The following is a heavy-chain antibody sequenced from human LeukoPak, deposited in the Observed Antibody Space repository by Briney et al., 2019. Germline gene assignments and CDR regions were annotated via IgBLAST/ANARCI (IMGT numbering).Heavy chain of an antibody. CDR3: ARAGKGPYYDFWSGYYAFDY. D-gene: IGHD3-3*01. CDR2: ISSSSSYI. Sequence: GGSLRLSCATSGFTFSSYSFNWVRQAPGMGLAWVSSISSSSSYIYYADSVKGRFTISRDNSKNTLYLQMNSLRAEDTAVYYCARAGKGPYYDFWSGYYAFDYWGQGTLVTVSS. V-gene: IGHV3-21*01. CDR1: GFTFSSYS. J-gene: IGHJ4*02.